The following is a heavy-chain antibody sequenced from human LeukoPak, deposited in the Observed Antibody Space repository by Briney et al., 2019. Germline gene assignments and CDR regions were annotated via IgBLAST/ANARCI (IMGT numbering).Heavy chain of an antibody. V-gene: IGHV1-2*02. Sequence: ASVKVSCKASGYTFTGYYIPWVRQAPGQGLEWMGLINPNSGGTNYAQKFQGRVTMTRDTSISTAYMELSSLRSDDTAVYYCARDLEGYHYGSGNYPQWGQGTLVTVSS. CDR3: ARDLEGYHYGSGNYPQ. D-gene: IGHD3-10*01. J-gene: IGHJ4*02. CDR2: INPNSGGT. CDR1: GYTFTGYY.